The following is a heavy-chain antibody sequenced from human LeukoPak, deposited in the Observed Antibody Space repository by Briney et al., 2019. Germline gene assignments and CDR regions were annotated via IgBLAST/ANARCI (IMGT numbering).Heavy chain of an antibody. CDR3: ARGVRRYSYGYEIDY. D-gene: IGHD5-18*01. CDR1: GGSISSSSYY. Sequence: PSEALSLTCTVSGGSISSSSYYWGWIRQPPGKGLEWIGSIYYSGSTYYNPSLKSRVTISVDTSKNQFSLKLSSVTAADTAVYYCARGVRRYSYGYEIDYWGQGTLVTVSS. J-gene: IGHJ4*02. V-gene: IGHV4-39*07. CDR2: IYYSGST.